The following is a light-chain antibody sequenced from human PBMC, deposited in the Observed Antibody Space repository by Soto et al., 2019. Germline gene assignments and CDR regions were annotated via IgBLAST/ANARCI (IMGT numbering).Light chain of an antibody. J-gene: IGKJ3*01. CDR2: GAS. CDR1: QNVSDD. V-gene: IGKV3-15*01. CDR3: QQYHDWPPIT. Sequence: EIVMTQSPATLFVSPGERATLSCRASQNVSDDLAWYQQKPGQAPRLLIYGASIRATDITARFSGGGSGTEFTLTISSLQYEDSAIYYCQQYHDWPPITFGPGTK.